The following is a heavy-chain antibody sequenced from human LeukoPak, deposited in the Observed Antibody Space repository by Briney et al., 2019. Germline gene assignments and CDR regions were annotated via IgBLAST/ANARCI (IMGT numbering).Heavy chain of an antibody. CDR3: AREYSSSSLGNWFDP. CDR1: GYSFTSYW. J-gene: IGHJ5*02. D-gene: IGHD6-6*01. V-gene: IGHV5-51*01. CDR2: IYPGDSDT. Sequence: GEPLKISCKGSGYSFTSYWIGWVRQMRGKGLEWMGIIYPGDSDTRYSPSFQGQVTISADKSISTAYLQWSSLKASDTAMYYCAREYSSSSLGNWFDPWGQGTLVTVSS.